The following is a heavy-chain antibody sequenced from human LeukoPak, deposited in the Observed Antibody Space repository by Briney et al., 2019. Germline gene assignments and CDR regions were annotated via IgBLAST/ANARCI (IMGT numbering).Heavy chain of an antibody. V-gene: IGHV3-23*01. CDR3: ARGYSVPDEACWFDP. CDR1: GYTFSSNY. Sequence: ASLKLSCTASGYTFSSNYMRWVRQAPGQGPEWVSAISASGGCTSYAQSVKGRFTISRDMSKSTVYLQLNSLRAEDTAVYYCARGYSVPDEACWFDPWGQGTLVTVSS. D-gene: IGHD2-21*01. J-gene: IGHJ5*02. CDR2: ISASGGCT.